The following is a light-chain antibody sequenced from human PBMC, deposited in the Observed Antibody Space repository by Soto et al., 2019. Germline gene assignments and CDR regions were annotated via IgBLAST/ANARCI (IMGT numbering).Light chain of an antibody. Sequence: DIQMTQSPSTLSASVGVRVTITCRASQSISDWLAWYQQKPGKAPKFLIYKASNLESGVPSRFSGSGSGTEFTLTIRSVQPDDFATYYCQYYDSYSWTFGQGTKVEIK. J-gene: IGKJ1*01. CDR2: KAS. CDR1: QSISDW. CDR3: QYYDSYSWT. V-gene: IGKV1-5*03.